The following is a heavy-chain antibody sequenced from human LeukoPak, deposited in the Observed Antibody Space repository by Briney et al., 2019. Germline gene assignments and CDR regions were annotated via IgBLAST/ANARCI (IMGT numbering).Heavy chain of an antibody. CDR3: ARGLWLNTAMDKGLNL. V-gene: IGHV3-30-3*01. CDR2: ISYDGSNK. CDR1: GFTFSSYA. Sequence: GRSLRLSCAASGFTFSSYAMHWVSQAPGKGLEWVAVISYDGSNKYYADSVKGRFTISRDNSKNTLYLQMNSLRAEDTAVYYCARGLWLNTAMDKGLNLWGQGTLVTVSS. J-gene: IGHJ4*02. D-gene: IGHD5-18*01.